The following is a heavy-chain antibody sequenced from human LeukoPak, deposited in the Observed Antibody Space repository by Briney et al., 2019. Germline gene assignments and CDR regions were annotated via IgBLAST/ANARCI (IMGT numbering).Heavy chain of an antibody. V-gene: IGHV4-39*07. CDR3: ARYAYSGSYYVDY. J-gene: IGHJ4*02. CDR1: GGSISSSSYY. CDR2: IYYSGST. D-gene: IGHD1-26*01. Sequence: LETLSLTCTVSGGSISSSSYYWGWIRQPPGKGLEWIGSIYYSGSTNYNPSLKSRVTISVDTSKNQFSLKLSSVTAADTAVYYCARYAYSGSYYVDYWGQGTLVTVSS.